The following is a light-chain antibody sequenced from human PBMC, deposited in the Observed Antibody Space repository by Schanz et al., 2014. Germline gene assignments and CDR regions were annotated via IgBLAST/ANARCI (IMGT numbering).Light chain of an antibody. CDR1: NSNIGSNV. Sequence: QSVLTQPPSASGTPGQRVTISCSGSNSNIGSNVVNWYQQLPGAAPKLLIYSNDQRPSGVPDRFSGSKSGTSASLAISGLQSGDEADYYCAAWDDSLSGLDVVFGGGTKLTVL. V-gene: IGLV1-44*01. CDR2: SND. J-gene: IGLJ2*01. CDR3: AAWDDSLSGLDVV.